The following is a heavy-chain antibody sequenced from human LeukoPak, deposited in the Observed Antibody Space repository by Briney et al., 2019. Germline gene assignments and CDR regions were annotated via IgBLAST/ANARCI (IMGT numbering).Heavy chain of an antibody. V-gene: IGHV3-21*01. Sequence: GGSLRLSCAASGFTFSSYSMNWVRQAPGKGLEGVSSISSSSSYIYYADLVKGRFTISRDNAKNSLYLQMNSLRAEDTAVYYCARLAMGYYFDYWGQGTLVTVSS. CDR2: ISSSSSYI. CDR1: GFTFSSYS. J-gene: IGHJ4*02. CDR3: ARLAMGYYFDY. D-gene: IGHD5-18*01.